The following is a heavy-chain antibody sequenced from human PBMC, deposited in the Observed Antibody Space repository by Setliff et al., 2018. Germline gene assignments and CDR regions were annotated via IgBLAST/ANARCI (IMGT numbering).Heavy chain of an antibody. CDR3: VKDFVGYSSTWPKRDYFDY. CDR2: IDVGGGNT. J-gene: IGHJ4*02. V-gene: IGHV3-23*01. Sequence: PGGSLRLSCLAPTSSFSQYAITWVRQAPGKGLEWVSSIDVGGGNTYYADSVRGRFTISRDNSKKTRYLQMNSLRAEDTAVYYCVKDFVGYSSTWPKRDYFDYWGQGTLVTVSS. CDR1: TSSFSQYA. D-gene: IGHD6-13*01.